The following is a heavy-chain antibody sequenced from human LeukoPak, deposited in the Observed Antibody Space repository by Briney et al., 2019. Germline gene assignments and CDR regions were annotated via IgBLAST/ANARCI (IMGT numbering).Heavy chain of an antibody. J-gene: IGHJ6*03. CDR2: ISHDGSNK. CDR3: ARGSRAIVATKFARGRYMDV. Sequence: GGSLRPSCAASGFTFSNYAIHWVRQAPGKGLEWVAVISHDGSNKYYADSVKGRFTISRDNSKNTLYLQMNSLRTEDTAVYYCARGSRAIVATKFARGRYMDVWGKGTTVTVSS. V-gene: IGHV3-30*04. CDR1: GFTFSNYA. D-gene: IGHD5-12*01.